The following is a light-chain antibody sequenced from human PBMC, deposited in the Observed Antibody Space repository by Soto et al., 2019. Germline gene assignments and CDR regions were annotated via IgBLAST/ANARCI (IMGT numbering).Light chain of an antibody. CDR2: EVS. J-gene: IGLJ1*01. CDR3: SSFTSSSTLYV. V-gene: IGLV2-14*01. Sequence: QSVLTQPASVSGSPGQSITISCIGTSSDVGGYYNYVSWYQQNPGKAPKLMIFEVSNRPSGVSDRFSGSKSGNTASLTISGLQAGDEADYYCSSFTSSSTLYVFGTGTKLTVL. CDR1: SSDVGGYYNY.